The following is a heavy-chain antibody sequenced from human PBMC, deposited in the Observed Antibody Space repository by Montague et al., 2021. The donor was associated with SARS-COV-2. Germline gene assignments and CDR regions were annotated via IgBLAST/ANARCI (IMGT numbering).Heavy chain of an antibody. CDR2: IKQDGSDK. CDR1: GFTFSTNL. J-gene: IGHJ6*03. CDR3: ARDFYYYMDV. V-gene: IGHV3-7*01. Sequence: SLRLSCAASGFTFSTNLMSWVRQAPGKGLEWVANIKQDGSDKSYVDSVKGRFTLPTDNAKNSVYLQMDGLRPEDTAVYYCARDFYYYMDVWGKGTTVTVSS.